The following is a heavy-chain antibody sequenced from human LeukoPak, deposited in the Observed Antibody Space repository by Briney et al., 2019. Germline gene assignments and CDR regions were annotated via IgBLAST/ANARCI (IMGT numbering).Heavy chain of an antibody. J-gene: IGHJ4*02. D-gene: IGHD1-14*01. CDR3: ARVFQGFDN. Sequence: SETLSLTCTVSGGSTTSSSYYWGWIHQPPGKELEWIGSIYYSGSTYYNPSLKSRVTISVDTSKNQFSLRLSSVTAADTAVYYCARVFQGFDNWGQGTLVTVSS. V-gene: IGHV4-39*01. CDR2: IYYSGST. CDR1: GGSTTSSSYY.